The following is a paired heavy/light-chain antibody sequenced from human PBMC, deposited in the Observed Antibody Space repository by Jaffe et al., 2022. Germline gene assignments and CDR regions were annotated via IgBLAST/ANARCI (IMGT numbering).Heavy chain of an antibody. CDR2: IYYSGST. Sequence: QLQLQESGPGLVKPSETLSLTCTVSGGSISSSSYYWGWIRQPPGKGLEWIGSIYYSGSTYYNPSLKSRVTISVDTSKNQFSLKLSSVTAADTAVYYCARHTLSYSSSWIIEGGEDYWGQGTLVTVSS. CDR1: GGSISSSSYY. D-gene: IGHD6-13*01. CDR3: ARHTLSYSSSWIIEGGEDY. V-gene: IGHV4-39*01. J-gene: IGHJ4*02.
Light chain of an antibody. CDR1: QSIGSS. V-gene: IGKV6-21*02. CDR2: YAS. CDR3: HQSSSLPQT. Sequence: EIVLTQSPDFQSVTPKEKVTITCRASQSIGSSLHWYQQKPDQSPKLLIKYASQSISGVPSRFSGSGSGTDFTLTINSLEAEDAATYYCHQSSSLPQTFGQGTKLEIK. J-gene: IGKJ2*01.